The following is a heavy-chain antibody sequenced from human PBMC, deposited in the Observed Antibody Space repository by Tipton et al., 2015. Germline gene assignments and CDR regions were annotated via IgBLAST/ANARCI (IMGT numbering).Heavy chain of an antibody. D-gene: IGHD3-10*01. Sequence: SLRLSCAASGFSFSYYGMSWVRQAPGKGLQWVSYIGPRSDTIYYADSVKGRFTISRDNAKDSLYLQMNGLRDDDTAVYYCARDRGSGAHYRFWGQGTLVTVSS. J-gene: IGHJ4*02. CDR3: ARDRGSGAHYRF. CDR1: GFSFSYYG. V-gene: IGHV3-48*02. CDR2: IGPRSDTI.